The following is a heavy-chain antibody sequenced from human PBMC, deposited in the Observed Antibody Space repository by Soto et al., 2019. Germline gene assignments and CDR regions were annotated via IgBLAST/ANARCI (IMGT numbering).Heavy chain of an antibody. V-gene: IGHV4-59*08. CDR1: GGSISGYY. D-gene: IGHD1-1*01. CDR2: IHFSGKT. Sequence: SETLSLTCTVSGGSISGYYWSWIWQPPGKGLEWIAYIHFSGKTSYSPSLKSRVIISLDTPKNQFSLKLNSVTAADTAVYYCARHRAPTGNEAFASWGQGVLVTVSS. CDR3: ARHRAPTGNEAFAS. J-gene: IGHJ4*02.